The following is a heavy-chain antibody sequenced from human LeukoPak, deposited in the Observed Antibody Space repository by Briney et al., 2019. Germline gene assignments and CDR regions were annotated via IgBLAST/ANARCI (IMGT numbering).Heavy chain of an antibody. D-gene: IGHD6-19*01. Sequence: GASVKVSCKASGGTFSSYAISWVRQAPGQGLEWMGGIIPIFGTANYAQKFQGRVTITTDESTSTAYMELSSLRSEDTAVYYCARSTYRIAVAGWYSTLIYWGQGTLVTVSS. CDR2: IIPIFGTA. J-gene: IGHJ4*02. CDR1: GGTFSSYA. CDR3: ARSTYRIAVAGWYSTLIY. V-gene: IGHV1-69*05.